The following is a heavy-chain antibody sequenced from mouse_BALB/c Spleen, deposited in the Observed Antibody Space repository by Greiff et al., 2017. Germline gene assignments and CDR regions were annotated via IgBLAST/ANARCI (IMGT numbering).Heavy chain of an antibody. D-gene: IGHD1-1*01. CDR1: GYSFTGYF. Sequence: VQLQQSGPELVKPGASVKISCKASGYSFTGYFMNWVMQSHGKSLEWIGRINPYNGDTFYNQKFKGKATLTVDKSSSTAHMELRSLASEDSAVYYCARGDYGSSYCYFDVWGAGTTVTVSS. J-gene: IGHJ1*01. V-gene: IGHV1-20*02. CDR3: ARGDYGSSYCYFDV. CDR2: INPYNGDT.